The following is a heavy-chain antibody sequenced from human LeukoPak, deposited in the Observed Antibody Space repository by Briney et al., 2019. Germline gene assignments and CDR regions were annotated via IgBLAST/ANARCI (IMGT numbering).Heavy chain of an antibody. Sequence: PGRSLRLSCAASGFTFSSYAMHWVRQAPGKGLEWVAVISYDGSNKYYADSVKGRFTISRDNSKNTLYLQMNSLRTEDTAVYYCARDRRVVVNRPDAFDIWGQGTMVTVSS. J-gene: IGHJ3*02. V-gene: IGHV3-30-3*01. CDR3: ARDRRVVVNRPDAFDI. CDR1: GFTFSSYA. CDR2: ISYDGSNK. D-gene: IGHD3-22*01.